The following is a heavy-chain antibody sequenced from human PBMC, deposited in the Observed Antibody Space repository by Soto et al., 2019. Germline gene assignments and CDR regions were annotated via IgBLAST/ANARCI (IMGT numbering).Heavy chain of an antibody. V-gene: IGHV1-69*13. Sequence: SVKVSCKASGGTFSSYAISWVRQAPGQGLEWMGGIIPIFGTANYAQKFQGRVTITADESTSTAYMELSSLRSEDTAVYYCARAASQLEDWFDPWGQGTLVTVSS. J-gene: IGHJ5*02. D-gene: IGHD6-13*01. CDR2: IIPIFGTA. CDR3: ARAASQLEDWFDP. CDR1: GGTFSSYA.